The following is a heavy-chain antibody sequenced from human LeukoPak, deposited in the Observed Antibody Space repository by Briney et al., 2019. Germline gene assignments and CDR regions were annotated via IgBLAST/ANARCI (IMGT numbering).Heavy chain of an antibody. CDR2: ISYDGSNK. CDR3: ASEDSSGRTYNYAMDV. CDR1: GFTFSSYA. V-gene: IGHV3-30-3*01. J-gene: IGHJ6*02. Sequence: GGSLRLSCAASGFTFSSYAMHWVRQAPGKGLEWVAVISYDGSNKYYADSVKGRFTISRDNSKNTLYLQMNSLRAEDTAVYYCASEDSSGRTYNYAMDVWGQGTTVIVSS. D-gene: IGHD3-22*01.